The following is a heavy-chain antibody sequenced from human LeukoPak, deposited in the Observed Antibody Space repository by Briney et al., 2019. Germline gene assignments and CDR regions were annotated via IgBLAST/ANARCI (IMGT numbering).Heavy chain of an antibody. Sequence: GGSLRLSCAASGFTFSDYWMSWVRQAPGKGLEWVANIRQDGIKKYYVDSVKGRFTISRDNTKNTLYLQMNSLRAEDTAVYYCAIPYSGSYYSYWGQGTLVTVSS. V-gene: IGHV3-7*02. CDR3: AIPYSGSYYSY. J-gene: IGHJ4*02. D-gene: IGHD1-26*01. CDR2: IRQDGIKK. CDR1: GFTFSDYW.